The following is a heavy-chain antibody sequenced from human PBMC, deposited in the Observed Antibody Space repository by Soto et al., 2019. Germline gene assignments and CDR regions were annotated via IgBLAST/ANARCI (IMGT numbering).Heavy chain of an antibody. V-gene: IGHV3-9*01. Sequence: EVKLVESGGGLVQPGRSLRLSCAASGFTFHEYAMHWVRQAPGKGLEWVSGITWNSETLGYADSVKGRFTISRDNAKNSLSLQMHSLRTEDTALYFCAKVRLHQRKGQDYWGQGTLVTVSS. J-gene: IGHJ4*02. CDR1: GFTFHEYA. CDR3: AKVRLHQRKGQDY. D-gene: IGHD4-4*01. CDR2: ITWNSETL.